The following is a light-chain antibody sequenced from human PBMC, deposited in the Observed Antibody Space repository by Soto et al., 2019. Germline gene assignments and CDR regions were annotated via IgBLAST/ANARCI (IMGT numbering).Light chain of an antibody. CDR1: SGHSSYI. CDR3: ETWDSNTRV. Sequence: QPVLTQSSSASASLGSSVKLTCTLSSGHSSYIIAWHHQQPGKAPRYLMKLEGSGSYNKGSGVPDRFSGSSSGADRYLTISNLQFEVEANYYCETWDSNTRVFGGGTQLTVL. CDR2: LEGSGSY. J-gene: IGLJ2*01. V-gene: IGLV4-60*02.